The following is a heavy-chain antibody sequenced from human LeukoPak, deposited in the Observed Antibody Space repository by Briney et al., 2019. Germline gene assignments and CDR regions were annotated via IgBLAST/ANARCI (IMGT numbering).Heavy chain of an antibody. Sequence: ASVKVSCKASANTFTSYYIHWVRQAPGQGLEWMGGIYPSGDSTDYAQRFQGRVTMSADASMNTVYMELRSLTSGDTAIYYCARGRAMVVGVTGAPFDYWGQGTLVTVSS. V-gene: IGHV1-46*01. CDR3: ARGRAMVVGVTGAPFDY. CDR2: IYPSGDST. J-gene: IGHJ4*02. CDR1: ANTFTSYY. D-gene: IGHD2-21*02.